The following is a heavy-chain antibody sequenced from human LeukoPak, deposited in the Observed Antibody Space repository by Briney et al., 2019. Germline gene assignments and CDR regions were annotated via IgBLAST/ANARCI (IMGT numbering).Heavy chain of an antibody. J-gene: IGHJ3*02. V-gene: IGHV3-21*01. D-gene: IGHD3-16*01. CDR3: ARGDLHYHDSTRRGFDI. Sequence: PGGSLRLSCAASGFTFSSYSMNWVRQAPGKGLEWVSSISSSSYIYYADSVKGRFTISRDNSKNTLYLQMNSLRAEDTAVYYCARGDLHYHDSTRRGFDIWGQGTMVTVSS. CDR1: GFTFSSYS. CDR2: ISSSSYI.